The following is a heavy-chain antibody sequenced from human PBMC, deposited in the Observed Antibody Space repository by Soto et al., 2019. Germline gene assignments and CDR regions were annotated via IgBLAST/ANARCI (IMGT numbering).Heavy chain of an antibody. CDR1: GCSLSSGDYC. CDR3: ARDGVIAVAGFYYYYYGMDG. V-gene: IGHV4-30-4*01. J-gene: IGHJ6*02. D-gene: IGHD6-19*01. Sequence: PSETLCLTCPVAGCSLSSGDYCLRWIRPPPGKGLEWIGYIYYSGSTYYNPSLKSRVTISVDTSKNQFSLKLSSVTAADTAVYYCARDGVIAVAGFYYYYYGMDGWGQGNTVTVS. CDR2: IYYSGST.